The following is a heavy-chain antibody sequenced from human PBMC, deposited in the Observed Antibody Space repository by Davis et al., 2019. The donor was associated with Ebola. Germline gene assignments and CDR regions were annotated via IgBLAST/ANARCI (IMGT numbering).Heavy chain of an antibody. CDR2: INPSGGST. D-gene: IGHD2-15*01. CDR3: ARDLRYCSGGSCYWGWFDP. Sequence: ASVKVSCKASGYAFTSYYMHWVRQAPGQGLEWMGIINPSGGSTSYAQKFQGRVTMTRDTSTSTAYMELRSLRSDDTAVYYCARDLRYCSGGSCYWGWFDPWGQGTLVTVSS. J-gene: IGHJ5*02. V-gene: IGHV1-46*01. CDR1: GYAFTSYY.